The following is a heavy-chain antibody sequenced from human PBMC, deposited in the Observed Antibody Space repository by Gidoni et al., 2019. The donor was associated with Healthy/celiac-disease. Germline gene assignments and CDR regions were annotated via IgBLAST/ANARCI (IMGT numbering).Heavy chain of an antibody. CDR3: AGVEALRGFDY. J-gene: IGHJ4*02. D-gene: IGHD1-1*01. CDR1: GFTFSSYA. CDR2: IRSNRGST. Sequence: EVQLVESGGGLVQPGGSLRLSSAASGFTFSSYAKHLVSQVPGKGLEYVSGIRSNRGSTYNANSVKGRFTISRGNTKKRLDLEMGRLRDKDMAKYDWAGVEALRGFDYGGQGTRVTVS. V-gene: IGHV3-64*01.